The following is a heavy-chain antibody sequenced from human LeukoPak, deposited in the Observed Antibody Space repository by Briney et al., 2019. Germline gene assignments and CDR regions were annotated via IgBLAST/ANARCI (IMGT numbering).Heavy chain of an antibody. J-gene: IGHJ3*02. Sequence: GGSLRLSCAASGFTFSSYSMNWVRQAPGKGLEWVSYISSSSSTIYYADSVKGRFTISRDNAKNSLYLQMNSLRAEDTAVYYCARDPIPGYSSGWCHDAFDIWGQGTMVTVSS. CDR2: ISSSSSTI. D-gene: IGHD6-19*01. CDR1: GFTFSSYS. V-gene: IGHV3-48*01. CDR3: ARDPIPGYSSGWCHDAFDI.